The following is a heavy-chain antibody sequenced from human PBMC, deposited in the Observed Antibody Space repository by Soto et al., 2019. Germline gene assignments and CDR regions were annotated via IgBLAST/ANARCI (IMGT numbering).Heavy chain of an antibody. CDR3: TTEKWKNPRGFDF. V-gene: IGHV3-15*07. Sequence: PGGSLRLSCAASGLPFSRAWMNWVRQAPGKGLEWVGHIKSSPDGGAIDYGAAVKGRVTISRDDSKNTVYLQMDNLETEDTAVYYCTTEKWKNPRGFDFWGRGT. D-gene: IGHD3-10*01. J-gene: IGHJ4*02. CDR1: GLPFSRAW. CDR2: IKSSPDGGAI.